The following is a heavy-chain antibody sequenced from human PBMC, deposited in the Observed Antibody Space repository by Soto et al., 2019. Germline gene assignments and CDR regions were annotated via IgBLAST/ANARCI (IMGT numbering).Heavy chain of an antibody. CDR3: ARDGHRSGNYYANPLGMDV. D-gene: IGHD3-10*01. J-gene: IGHJ6*02. CDR2: INQDGSEK. Sequence: GGSLRLSCAASGFTFTNYWMSWVRQAPGKGLEWVANINQDGSEKYYVDSVKGRFFISTDNAKNSLYLHINSLRAEDTAVYYCARDGHRSGNYYANPLGMDVCGQGTSVTV. CDR1: GFTFTNYW. V-gene: IGHV3-7*01.